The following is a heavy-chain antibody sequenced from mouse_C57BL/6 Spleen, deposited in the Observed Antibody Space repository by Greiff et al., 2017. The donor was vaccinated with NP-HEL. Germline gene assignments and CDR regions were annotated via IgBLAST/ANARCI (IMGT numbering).Heavy chain of an antibody. D-gene: IGHD3-2*02. Sequence: VQLQQSGGGLVKPGGSLKLSCAASGFTFSSYAMSWVRQTPEKRLEWVATISDGGSYTYYPDNVKGRFTISRDNAKNNLYLQMSHLKSEDTAMYYCARDPSSGYAFDCWGQGTTLTVSS. CDR2: ISDGGSYT. CDR1: GFTFSSYA. J-gene: IGHJ2*01. V-gene: IGHV5-4*01. CDR3: ARDPSSGYAFDC.